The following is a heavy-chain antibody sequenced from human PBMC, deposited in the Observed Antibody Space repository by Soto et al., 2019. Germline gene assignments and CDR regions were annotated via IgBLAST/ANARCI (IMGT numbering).Heavy chain of an antibody. CDR3: RTAAYYGGKLWGAFDI. Sequence: GGSLRLSCAASGFTFSDYYMSWIRQAPGKGLEWVSYISSSGSTIYYADSVKGRFTISRDNAKNSLYLQMNSLRAEETAGYYWRTAAYYGGKLWGAFDIWGQGTMVTVSS. J-gene: IGHJ3*02. CDR2: ISSSGSTI. CDR1: GFTFSDYY. V-gene: IGHV3-11*01. D-gene: IGHD4-17*01.